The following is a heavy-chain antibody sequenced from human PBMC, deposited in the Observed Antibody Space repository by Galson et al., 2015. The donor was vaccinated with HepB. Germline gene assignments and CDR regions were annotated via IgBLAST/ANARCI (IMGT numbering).Heavy chain of an antibody. CDR1: GFTFSSYG. CDR3: VTAKSHRDAFDI. V-gene: IGHV3-30*03. CDR2: ISYDGSNK. Sequence: SLRLSCAASGFTFSSYGMHWVRQAPGKGLEWVAVISYDGSNKYYADSVKGRFTISRDNSKNTLYLQMSSLRAEDTAVYYCVTAKSHRDAFDIWGQGTMVTVSS. J-gene: IGHJ3*02.